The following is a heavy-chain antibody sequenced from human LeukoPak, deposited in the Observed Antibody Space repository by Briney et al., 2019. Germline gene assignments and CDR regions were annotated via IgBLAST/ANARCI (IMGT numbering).Heavy chain of an antibody. D-gene: IGHD4-17*01. CDR1: GYTFTSYG. CDR3: AREFYGLYYFDY. Sequence: ASVTVSCKASGYTFTSYGISWVRQAPGQGLEWMGWISAYNGNTNYAQKLQGRVTMTTDTSTSTAYMELRSLRSDDTAVYCCAREFYGLYYFDYWGQGTLVTVSS. CDR2: ISAYNGNT. J-gene: IGHJ4*02. V-gene: IGHV1-18*01.